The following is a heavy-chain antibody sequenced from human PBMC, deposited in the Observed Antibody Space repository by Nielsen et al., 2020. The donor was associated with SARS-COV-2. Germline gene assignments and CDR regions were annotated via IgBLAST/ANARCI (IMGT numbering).Heavy chain of an antibody. CDR3: AKGRVAVVGLPGGY. V-gene: IGHV3-9*01. CDR1: GFTSGFAFDDYG. D-gene: IGHD6-19*01. CDR2: ISWNSDTI. J-gene: IGHJ4*02. Sequence: SLKISCAASGFTSGFAFDDYGMHWIRQAPGKGLEWVSGISWNSDTIGYADSVKGRFTISRDNAENSLYLQMNSLRAEDTALYYCAKGRVAVVGLPGGYWGQGTLVTVSS.